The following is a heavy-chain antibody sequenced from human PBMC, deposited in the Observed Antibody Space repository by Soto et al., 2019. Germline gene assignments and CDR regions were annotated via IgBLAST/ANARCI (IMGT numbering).Heavy chain of an antibody. CDR3: SKAMIGSYDSDAFDV. V-gene: IGHV3-30*18. CDR2: ISYDESTT. J-gene: IGHJ3*01. CDR1: GFSFSRYG. D-gene: IGHD3-22*01. Sequence: GSLRLSCAASGFSFSRYGIHWVRQAPGKGLEWVAVISYDESTTFYADSVKGRFTISRDNSKNTLFLQMNSLRPEDTAVYYCSKAMIGSYDSDAFDVWGQGTMVTVSS.